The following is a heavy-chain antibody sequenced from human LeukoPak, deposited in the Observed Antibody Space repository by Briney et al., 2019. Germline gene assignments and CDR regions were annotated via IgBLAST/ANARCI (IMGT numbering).Heavy chain of an antibody. J-gene: IGHJ1*01. Sequence: GGSLRLSCVVSGFRFSSYWMSWVRQAPGKEPEWVANIKEDGSEKYYEDSVRGRFTISRDNAKNTLFLDMNSLRAEDSAVFYCATDQDHGYFRHWGQGSLVTVSS. CDR3: ATDQDHGYFRH. V-gene: IGHV3-7*01. CDR2: IKEDGSEK. D-gene: IGHD4-17*01. CDR1: GFRFSSYW.